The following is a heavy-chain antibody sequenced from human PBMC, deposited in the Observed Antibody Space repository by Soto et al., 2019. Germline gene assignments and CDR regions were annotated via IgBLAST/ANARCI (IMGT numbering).Heavy chain of an antibody. CDR2: IKQDGSEK. CDR3: ARDRPSWGVPAAIGLSWFDP. D-gene: IGHD2-2*02. J-gene: IGHJ5*02. V-gene: IGHV3-7*01. Sequence: HPGGSLRLSCAASGFTFSSYWMSWVRQAPGKGLEWVANIKQDGSEKYYVDSVKGRFTISRDNAKNSLYLQMNSLRAEDTAVYYCARDRPSWGVPAAIGLSWFDPWGQGT. CDR1: GFTFSSYW.